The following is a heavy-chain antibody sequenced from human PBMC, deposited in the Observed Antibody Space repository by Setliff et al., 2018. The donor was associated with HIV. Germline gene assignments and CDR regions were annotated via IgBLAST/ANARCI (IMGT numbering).Heavy chain of an antibody. J-gene: IGHJ6*03. Sequence: SETLSLTCTVSGGSISSSSYYWGWIRQPPGKGLEWIGSIYYSGRTYYNPSLKSRVTISVDTSKNQFSLKLSSVTAADTAVYYCARHDGGGWKYYYMDVWGKGTTVTVSS. CDR1: GGSISSSSYY. CDR3: ARHDGGGWKYYYMDV. D-gene: IGHD6-19*01. CDR2: IYYSGRT. V-gene: IGHV4-39*01.